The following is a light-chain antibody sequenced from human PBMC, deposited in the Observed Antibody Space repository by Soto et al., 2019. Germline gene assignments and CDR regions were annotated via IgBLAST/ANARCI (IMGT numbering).Light chain of an antibody. CDR2: GAS. Sequence: EIVMTQSPATLSVSPGEGATVSCRASQSVSSNLAWYQQKPGQAPRLLIYGASTRATGIPARFSGSGSGTEFTLTISGLEAEDFAVYYCQQYGSSPQTFGQGTRVEIK. CDR1: QSVSSN. CDR3: QQYGSSPQT. V-gene: IGKV3-15*01. J-gene: IGKJ1*01.